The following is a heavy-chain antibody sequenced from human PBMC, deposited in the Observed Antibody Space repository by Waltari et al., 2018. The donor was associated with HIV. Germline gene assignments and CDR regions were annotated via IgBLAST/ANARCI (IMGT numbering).Heavy chain of an antibody. Sequence: QVRLKQWGAGLLKPSQTLSLTCAVYGGSCSGHYWSWIRQSSGGLEWIGGISFRGASNYVPSLKSRAAISVDASKSQCSLKMTSVSVAYTGLYYWVRTNVSYFDSSGYFDVWGQGTLISVSS. CDR2: ISFRGAS. D-gene: IGHD6-19*01. V-gene: IGHV4-34*02. J-gene: IGHJ4*02. CDR3: VRTNVSYFDSSGYFDV. CDR1: GGSCSGHY.